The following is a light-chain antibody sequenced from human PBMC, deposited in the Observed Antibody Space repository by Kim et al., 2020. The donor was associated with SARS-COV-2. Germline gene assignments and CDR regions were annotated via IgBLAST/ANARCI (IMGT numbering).Light chain of an antibody. J-gene: IGLJ2*01. CDR3: SSYTSTGTLV. V-gene: IGLV2-14*03. CDR1: SSDIDAHDF. CDR2: DVT. Sequence: GQSITISCTGNSSDIDAHDFVSWYQQSPGNAPKLILYDVTKRPSGVSNRFSGSKSGNTASLTISGLQPGDEADYYCSSYTSTGTLVFGGGTKVTVL.